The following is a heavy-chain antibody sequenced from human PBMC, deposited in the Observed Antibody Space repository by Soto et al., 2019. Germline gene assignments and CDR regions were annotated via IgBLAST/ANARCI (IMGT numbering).Heavy chain of an antibody. CDR3: AGRIRTGDPSGPFDL. CDR1: DFAFGSHT. CDR2: ISSATTYI. V-gene: IGHV3-21*01. J-gene: IGHJ3*01. Sequence: GGSLRLSCAASDFAFGSHTMAWVRQAPGKGLEWVSSISSATTYILYVDSVRGRFTISRDNAKKSLFLQMDSLTAADTAVYFFAGRIRTGDPSGPFDLWRQGTM. D-gene: IGHD3-10*01.